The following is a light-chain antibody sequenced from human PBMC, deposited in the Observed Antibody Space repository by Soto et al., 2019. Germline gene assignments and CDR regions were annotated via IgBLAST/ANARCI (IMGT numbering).Light chain of an antibody. V-gene: IGLV4-69*01. CDR1: SGHSSYA. J-gene: IGLJ2*01. CDR2: LDNDGSH. Sequence: QPVLTQSPSASASLGASVKLTCTLSSGHSSYAIAWHQQQPEKGPRYLMKLDNDGSHFKGDGIPDRFSGSSSGAERYLTISSLQSEDEADYFCQTWGTGIVVFGGGTKLTVL. CDR3: QTWGTGIVV.